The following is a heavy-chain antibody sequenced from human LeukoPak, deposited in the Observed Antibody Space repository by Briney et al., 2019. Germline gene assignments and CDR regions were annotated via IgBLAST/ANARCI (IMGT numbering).Heavy chain of an antibody. Sequence: AASVKVSCKASGGTFSSYAISWVRQAPGQGLEWMGRIIPILGIANYAQKFQGRVTITADKSTSTAYMELSSLRSEDTAVYYCARDELPCSGGSCHSPRSRDGYNYYDYWGQGTLVTVSS. J-gene: IGHJ4*02. V-gene: IGHV1-69*04. CDR2: IIPILGIA. D-gene: IGHD2-15*01. CDR3: ARDELPCSGGSCHSPRSRDGYNYYDY. CDR1: GGTFSSYA.